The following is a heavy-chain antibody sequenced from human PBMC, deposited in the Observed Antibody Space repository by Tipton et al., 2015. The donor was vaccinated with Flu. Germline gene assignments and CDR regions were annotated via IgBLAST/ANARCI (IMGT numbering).Heavy chain of an antibody. J-gene: IGHJ4*02. CDR1: GFTFSSYA. CDR2: ISYDGSNK. V-gene: IGHV3-30*01. CDR3: ARGRGELRTGVDY. D-gene: IGHD1-7*01. Sequence: SLRLSCAASGFTFSSYAMHWVRQAPGKGLEWVAVISYDGSNKYYADSVKGRFTISRDNSKNTLYLQMNGLRAEDTAVYYCARGRGELRTGVDYWGQGTLVTVSS.